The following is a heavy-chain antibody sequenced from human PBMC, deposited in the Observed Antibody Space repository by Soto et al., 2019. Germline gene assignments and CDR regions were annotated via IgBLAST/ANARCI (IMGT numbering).Heavy chain of an antibody. D-gene: IGHD3-3*01. Sequence: GGSLRLSCAASGFTFSSYGMHWVRQAPGKGLEWVAVISYDGSNKYYADSVKGRFTISRDNAKNTLFLQMNSLRAEDTAVYYCARVFGASNFSSYYGVDVWGQGIKVTVS. CDR1: GFTFSSYG. V-gene: IGHV3-30*03. J-gene: IGHJ6*02. CDR2: ISYDGSNK. CDR3: ARVFGASNFSSYYGVDV.